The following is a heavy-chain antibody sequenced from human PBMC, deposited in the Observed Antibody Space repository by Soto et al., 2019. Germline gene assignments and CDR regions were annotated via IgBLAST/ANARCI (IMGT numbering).Heavy chain of an antibody. V-gene: IGHV5-51*01. Sequence: LGESLKVSCKGSGYSFTSYWSGWVRQMPGKGLEWMGIIYPGDSDTRYSPSFQGQVTISADKSISTAYLQWSSLKASDTAMYYCASSLPYYYGSGSYQPNYYYGMDVWGQGTTVTVSS. J-gene: IGHJ6*02. CDR2: IYPGDSDT. CDR1: GYSFTSYW. CDR3: ASSLPYYYGSGSYQPNYYYGMDV. D-gene: IGHD3-10*01.